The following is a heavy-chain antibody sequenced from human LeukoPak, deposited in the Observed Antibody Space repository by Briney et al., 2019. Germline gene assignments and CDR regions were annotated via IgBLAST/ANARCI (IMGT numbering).Heavy chain of an antibody. J-gene: IGHJ4*02. V-gene: IGHV4-38-2*02. CDR2: IYHSGST. CDR3: ARSWSPTQLVLDY. Sequence: SETLSLTCTVSGYSISSGYYWGWIRQPPGKGLEWIGSIYHSGSTYYNPSLKSRVTISVDTSKNQFSLKLSSVTAADTAVYYCARSWSPTQLVLDYWGQGTLVTVSS. D-gene: IGHD1-7*01. CDR1: GYSISSGYY.